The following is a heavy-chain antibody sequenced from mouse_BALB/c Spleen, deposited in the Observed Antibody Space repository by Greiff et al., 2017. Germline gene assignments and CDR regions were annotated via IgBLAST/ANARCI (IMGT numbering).Heavy chain of an antibody. V-gene: IGHV2-9*02. CDR1: GFSLTSYG. Sequence: VQLKESGPGLVAPSQSLSITCTVSGFSLTSYGVHWVRQPPGKGLEWLGVIWAGGSTNYNSALMSRLSISKDNSKSQVFLKMNSLQTDDTAMYYCARDRYYGNYEAWFAYWGQGTLVTVSA. CDR3: ARDRYYGNYEAWFAY. J-gene: IGHJ3*01. CDR2: IWAGGST. D-gene: IGHD2-1*01.